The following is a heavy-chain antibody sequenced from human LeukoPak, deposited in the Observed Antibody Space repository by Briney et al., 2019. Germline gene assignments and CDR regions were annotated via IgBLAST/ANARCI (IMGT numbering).Heavy chain of an antibody. Sequence: SVTVSCKASGYTFTSYGISWVRQAPGQGLEWMGGIIPIFGTANYAQKFQGRVTITADESTSTAYMELSSLRSEDTAVYYCAREGGATSNFDYWGQGTLVTVSS. CDR1: GYTFTSYG. CDR2: IIPIFGTA. CDR3: AREGGATSNFDY. V-gene: IGHV1-69*13. J-gene: IGHJ4*02. D-gene: IGHD1-26*01.